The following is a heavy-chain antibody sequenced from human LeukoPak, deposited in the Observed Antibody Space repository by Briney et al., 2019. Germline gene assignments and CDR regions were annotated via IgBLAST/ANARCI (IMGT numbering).Heavy chain of an antibody. CDR3: ATDYYGSGSYLC. V-gene: IGHV1-69*06. Sequence: SVKVSCKASGGTFSSYAISWVRQAPGQGLEWMGGIIPIFGTANYAQKFQGRVTITADKSTSTAYMELSSLRSEDTAMYYCATDYYGSGSYLCWGQGTLVTVSS. D-gene: IGHD3-10*01. CDR1: GGTFSSYA. CDR2: IIPIFGTA. J-gene: IGHJ4*02.